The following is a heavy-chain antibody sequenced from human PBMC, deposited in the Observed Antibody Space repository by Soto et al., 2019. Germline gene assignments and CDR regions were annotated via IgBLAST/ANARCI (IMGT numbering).Heavy chain of an antibody. CDR1: GGSISSYY. J-gene: IGHJ6*02. D-gene: IGHD3-10*01. V-gene: IGHV4-59*01. CDR3: AKSRDLWFGELLFPAHYYYYGMDV. Sequence: PSETLSLTCTVSGGSISSYYWSWIRQPPGKGLEWIGYIYYSGSTNYNPSLKSRVTISVDTSKNQFSLKLSSVTAADTAVYYCAKSRDLWFGELLFPAHYYYYGMDVWGQGTTVTVS. CDR2: IYYSGST.